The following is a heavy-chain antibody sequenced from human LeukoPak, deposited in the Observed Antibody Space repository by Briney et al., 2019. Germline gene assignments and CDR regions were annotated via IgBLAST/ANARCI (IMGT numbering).Heavy chain of an antibody. CDR2: ISNDGSNK. CDR3: AGAPDTAMGFDY. CDR1: GFTFSSYA. Sequence: GGSLRLSCAASGFTFSSYAMHWVRQAPGKGLEWVAVISNDGSNKYYADSVKGRFTISRDNSKNTLYLQMNSLRAEDTAVYYCAGAPDTAMGFDYWGQGTLVTVSS. V-gene: IGHV3-30-3*01. J-gene: IGHJ4*02. D-gene: IGHD5-18*01.